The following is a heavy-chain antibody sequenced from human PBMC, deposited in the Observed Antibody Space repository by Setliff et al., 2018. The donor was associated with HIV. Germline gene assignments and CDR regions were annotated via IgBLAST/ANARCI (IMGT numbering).Heavy chain of an antibody. CDR3: ARSMGFKATTRLDF. D-gene: IGHD3-10*01. Sequence: PGESLKISCKASGDKSMTYWIAWVRQMPGKGLEWMGMVFPDDSDTRYSPSFQGQVSMSADKSINTAYLQWSSLKASDTAVYYCARSMGFKATTRLDFWGPGTLVTVSS. CDR2: VFPDDSDT. V-gene: IGHV5-51*01. J-gene: IGHJ4*02. CDR1: GDKSMTYW.